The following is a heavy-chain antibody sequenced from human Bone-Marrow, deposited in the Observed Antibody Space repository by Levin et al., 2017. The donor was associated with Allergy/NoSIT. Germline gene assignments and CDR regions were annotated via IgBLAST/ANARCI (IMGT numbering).Heavy chain of an antibody. CDR1: GVSFSSYG. Sequence: GGSLRLSCAASGVSFSSYGMHWVRQAPGKGLEWVAVISYDGSKKYYVDSVKGRFTISRDNSKNTLYLQMNSLRADDTALYYCAKDLREGSGDGDSYFYMDVWGKGTTVIVSS. CDR2: ISYDGSKK. J-gene: IGHJ6*03. CDR3: AKDLREGSGDGDSYFYMDV. D-gene: IGHD3-10*01. V-gene: IGHV3-30*18.